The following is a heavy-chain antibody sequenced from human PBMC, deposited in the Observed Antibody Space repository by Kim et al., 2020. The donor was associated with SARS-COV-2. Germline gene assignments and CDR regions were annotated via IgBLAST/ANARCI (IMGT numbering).Heavy chain of an antibody. CDR1: GFIFSTYW. V-gene: IGHV3-7*03. CDR3: GGGHGWIIDY. J-gene: IGHJ4*02. CDR2: IKQDGSEE. Sequence: GGSLRLSCAASGFIFSTYWMTWVREAPGKGLEWVAIIKQDGSEEYYVDSVKGRFAISRDNAKNSLYLQMNSLRAEDTAVYYCGGGHGWIIDYWGQGTPVTVSS. D-gene: IGHD6-19*01.